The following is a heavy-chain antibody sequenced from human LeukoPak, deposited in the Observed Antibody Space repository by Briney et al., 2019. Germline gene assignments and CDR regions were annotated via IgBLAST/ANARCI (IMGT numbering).Heavy chain of an antibody. J-gene: IGHJ4*02. Sequence: GGSLRLSCAASGFTFSSYGMHWVRQAPGKGLEWVAVIWYDGSQKYYADSVKGRFTISRDNSKNTVFLQMNSLRAEDTAVYYCARYGSGKNFDYWGQGTPVTVSS. D-gene: IGHD3-10*01. CDR1: GFTFSSYG. V-gene: IGHV3-33*08. CDR2: IWYDGSQK. CDR3: ARYGSGKNFDY.